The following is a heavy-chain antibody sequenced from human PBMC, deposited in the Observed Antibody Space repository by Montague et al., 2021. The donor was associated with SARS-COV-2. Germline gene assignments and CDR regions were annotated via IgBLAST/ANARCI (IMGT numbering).Heavy chain of an antibody. CDR2: IYYSGST. V-gene: IGHV4-39*07. D-gene: IGHD3-22*01. Sequence: SETRSLTCTVSGGSISSSTYYWGWIRQPPGKGLEWIASIYYSGSTYFNPSLKSRVAISIDTSKNQFSLKLSSVTAADTAVYYCARRPYYYDSSGQFDPWGQGVLVTVSS. CDR3: ARRPYYYDSSGQFDP. J-gene: IGHJ5*02. CDR1: GGSISSSTYY.